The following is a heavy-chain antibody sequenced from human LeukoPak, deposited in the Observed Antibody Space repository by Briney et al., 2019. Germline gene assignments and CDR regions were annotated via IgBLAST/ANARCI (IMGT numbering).Heavy chain of an antibody. Sequence: PGRSLRLSCAASGFTFSSYAMHWVRQAPGKGLEWVAVISYDGSNKYYADSVKGRFTISRDNSKNTLFLQMNSLRVEDTAVYYCANDRTRSDFWGPGTLVTVSS. CDR2: ISYDGSNK. CDR3: ANDRTRSDF. D-gene: IGHD3/OR15-3a*01. CDR1: GFTFSSYA. V-gene: IGHV3-30-3*02. J-gene: IGHJ4*02.